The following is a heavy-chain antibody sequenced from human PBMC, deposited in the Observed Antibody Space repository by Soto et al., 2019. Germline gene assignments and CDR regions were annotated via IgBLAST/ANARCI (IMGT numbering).Heavy chain of an antibody. V-gene: IGHV4-39*01. J-gene: IGHJ5*02. CDR2: IYYSGST. Sequence: SETLSLTCTVSGGSISSSSYYWGWIRQPPGKGLEWIGSIYYSGSTYYNPSLKSRVTISVDTSKNQFSLKLSSVTAADTAVYYCARQPDSRDWFDPWGQGTLVTVS. CDR1: GGSISSSSYY. D-gene: IGHD5-18*01. CDR3: ARQPDSRDWFDP.